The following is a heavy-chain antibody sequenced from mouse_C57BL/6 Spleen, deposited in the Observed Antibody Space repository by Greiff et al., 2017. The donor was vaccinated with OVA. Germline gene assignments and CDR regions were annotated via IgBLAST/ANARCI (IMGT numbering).Heavy chain of an antibody. CDR2: IDPETGGT. V-gene: IGHV1-15*01. D-gene: IGHD1-1*01. CDR1: GYTFTDYE. CDR3: TRRTTVWDY. J-gene: IGHJ2*01. Sequence: QVQLQQSGAELVRPGASVTLSCKASGYTFTDYEMHWVKQTPVHGLEWIGAIDPETGGTAYNQKFKGKAILTADKSSSTAYMELRSLTSEDSAVYYCTRRTTVWDYWGQGTTLTVSS.